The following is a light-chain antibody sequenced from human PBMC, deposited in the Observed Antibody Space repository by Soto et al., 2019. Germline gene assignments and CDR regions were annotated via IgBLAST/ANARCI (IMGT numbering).Light chain of an antibody. V-gene: IGLV2-8*01. CDR1: TSDVGGHNY. J-gene: IGLJ2*01. CDR2: EVS. Sequence: QSVLTQPPSASGSPGQSVTISCTGTTSDVGGHNYVSWYQQYSGKAPKLMIYEVSKRPSGVPDRFSGSKSGNTASLTVSGLQAEDEADYYCSSYAGSNNFVVFGGGTKLTVL. CDR3: SSYAGSNNFVV.